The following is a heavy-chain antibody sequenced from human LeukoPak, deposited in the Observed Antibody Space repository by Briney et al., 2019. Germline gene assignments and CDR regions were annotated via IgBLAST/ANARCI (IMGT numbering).Heavy chain of an antibody. Sequence: WASVKVSCKASGYTFTGYYMHWVRQAPGQGLEWMGWINPNSGGTNYAQKFQGRVTMTRDTSISTAYMELSRLRSDDTAVYYCARGGRITIFGVVTDHFDYWGQGTLVTVSS. V-gene: IGHV1-2*02. CDR3: ARGGRITIFGVVTDHFDY. CDR1: GYTFTGYY. J-gene: IGHJ4*02. D-gene: IGHD3-3*01. CDR2: INPNSGGT.